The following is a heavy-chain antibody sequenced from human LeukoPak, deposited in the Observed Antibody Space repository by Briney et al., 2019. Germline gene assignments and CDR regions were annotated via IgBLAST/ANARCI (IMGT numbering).Heavy chain of an antibody. D-gene: IGHD3-10*01. J-gene: IGHJ3*02. CDR1: GFTFSSYA. CDR2: VSDSGGST. CDR3: AKHLRPRGAFDI. Sequence: GGSLRLSCVASGFTFSSYAMNWVRQAPGKGLEWVSTVSDSGGSTDYADSVKGRFTISRDNSKNTVYLQMNSLRAEDTAVYYCAKHLRPRGAFDIWGQGTVVTVSS. V-gene: IGHV3-23*01.